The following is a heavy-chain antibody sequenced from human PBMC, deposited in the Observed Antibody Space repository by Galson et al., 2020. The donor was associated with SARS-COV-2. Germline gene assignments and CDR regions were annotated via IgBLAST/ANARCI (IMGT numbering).Heavy chain of an antibody. V-gene: IGHV3-23*01. CDR2: MSGNAGSR. D-gene: IGHD3-22*01. J-gene: IGHJ3*02. CDR3: TRYSDNSGYYYAPARDVFDI. CDR1: GITFRNYA. Sequence: GGSLRLSCAASGITFRNYAMAWVRQAPGKGLEWVAGMSGNAGSRYYAGSVKGRFTISRDNSINTVYLHMSSLRPDDTAVYYCTRYSDNSGYYYAPARDVFDIWGQGTLVSVSS.